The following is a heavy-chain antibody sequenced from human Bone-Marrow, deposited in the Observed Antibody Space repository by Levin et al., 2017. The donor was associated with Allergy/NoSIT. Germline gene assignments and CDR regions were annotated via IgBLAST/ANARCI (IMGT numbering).Heavy chain of an antibody. CDR2: INHSGST. D-gene: IGHD4-23*01. Sequence: SETLSLTCAVYGGSFSGYYWSWIRQPPGKGLEWIGEINHSGSTNYNPSLKSRVTISVDTSKNQFSLKLSSVTAADTAVYYCARGRGYGGADYWGQGTLVTVSS. CDR1: GGSFSGYY. CDR3: ARGRGYGGADY. V-gene: IGHV4-34*01. J-gene: IGHJ4*02.